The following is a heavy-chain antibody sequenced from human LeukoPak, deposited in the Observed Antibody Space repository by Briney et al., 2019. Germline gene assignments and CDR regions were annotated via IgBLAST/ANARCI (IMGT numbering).Heavy chain of an antibody. CDR2: IGGSGGST. V-gene: IGHV3-23*01. D-gene: IGHD6-19*01. Sequence: PGGSLRLSCAASGFTFSSYGMRWVRQAPGKGLEWVSAIGGSGGSTYYADSVKGRFTISRDNSKNTLYLQMNSLRAEDTAVYYCAKDVAVAGPYYFDYWGQGTLVTVSS. CDR1: GFTFSSYG. J-gene: IGHJ4*02. CDR3: AKDVAVAGPYYFDY.